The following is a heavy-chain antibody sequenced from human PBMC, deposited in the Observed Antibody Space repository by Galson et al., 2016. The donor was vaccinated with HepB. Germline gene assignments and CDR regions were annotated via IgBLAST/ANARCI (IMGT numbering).Heavy chain of an antibody. CDR2: LIPVLSMS. CDR1: GGSLRNYG. D-gene: IGHD6-6*01. V-gene: IGHV1-69*04. J-gene: IGHJ4*02. CDR3: ARGGSSSCDY. Sequence: SVKVSCKASGGSLRNYGLSWLRQAPGQGLEWMGRLIPVLSMSNYTQKFQGRVTITADRSTNIGYMELSSLRSDDTAMYYCARGGSSSCDYWGQGTLVIVSS.